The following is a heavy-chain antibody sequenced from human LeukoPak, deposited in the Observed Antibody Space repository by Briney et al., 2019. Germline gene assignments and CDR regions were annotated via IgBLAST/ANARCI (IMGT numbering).Heavy chain of an antibody. CDR2: IYYSGST. J-gene: IGHJ4*02. V-gene: IGHV4-59*11. Sequence: SETLSLTCNVSGVSISTHYWSWIRQSPGKGLEWIGYIYYSGSTNYNPSLKSRVTISVDTSKNQFSLKLSSVTAADTAVYYCARDPNSSGEFDYWGQGTLVTVSS. CDR1: GVSISTHY. CDR3: ARDPNSSGEFDY. D-gene: IGHD3-22*01.